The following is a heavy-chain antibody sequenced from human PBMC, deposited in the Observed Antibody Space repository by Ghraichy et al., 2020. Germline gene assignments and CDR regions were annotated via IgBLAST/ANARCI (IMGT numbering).Heavy chain of an antibody. V-gene: IGHV3-7*01. CDR2: IKQDGSEK. CDR3: ARMAHCSSTSCYPEGVDY. J-gene: IGHJ4*02. Sequence: GGSLRLSCAASGFTFSSYWMSWVRQAPGKGLEWVANIKQDGSEKYYVDSVKGRFTISRDNAKNSLYLQMNSLRAEDTAVYYCARMAHCSSTSCYPEGVDYWGQGTLVTVS. D-gene: IGHD2-2*01. CDR1: GFTFSSYW.